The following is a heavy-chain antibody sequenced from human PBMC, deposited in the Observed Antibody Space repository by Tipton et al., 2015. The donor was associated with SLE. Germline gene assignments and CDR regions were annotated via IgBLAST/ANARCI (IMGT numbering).Heavy chain of an antibody. CDR1: GGPFSGYY. Sequence: LRLSCAVYGGPFSGYYWSWIRQPPGKGLEWIGEINHSGSTNYNPSLKSRVTISVDTSKNQFSLKLSSVTAADTAVYYCARGEDSSGWYEGTFWGQGTLVTVSS. CDR3: ARGEDSSGWYEGTF. J-gene: IGHJ4*02. CDR2: INHSGST. D-gene: IGHD6-19*01. V-gene: IGHV4-34*01.